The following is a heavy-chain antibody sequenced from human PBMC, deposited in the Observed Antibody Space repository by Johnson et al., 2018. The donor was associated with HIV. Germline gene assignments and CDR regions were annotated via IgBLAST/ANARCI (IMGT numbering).Heavy chain of an antibody. CDR3: ASYCSGGSCYRRSPSDAFDI. Sequence: VQLVESGGGLKQPGGSLRLSCAASGFTFSSYDMHWVRQATGKGLEWVSTIGTAGDTYYPGSVKGRFTVSRDNSKNTLYLQMNSLRAEDTAVYYCASYCSGGSCYRRSPSDAFDIWGQGTMVTVSS. J-gene: IGHJ3*02. D-gene: IGHD2-15*01. V-gene: IGHV3-13*01. CDR1: GFTFSSYD. CDR2: IGTAGDT.